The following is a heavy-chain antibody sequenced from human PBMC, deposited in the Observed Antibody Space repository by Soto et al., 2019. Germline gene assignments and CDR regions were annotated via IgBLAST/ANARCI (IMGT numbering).Heavy chain of an antibody. Sequence: ESGGGVVQPGRSLRLSCAASGFTFSTYGMHWVRQAPGKGLEWVAFISYDGRNTDFAESVKGRFTISRDNSKNTLFLQMNSLRVEDRAVYYCAKGYGGQRLTRGDAFDFWGQGTMVTVS. CDR3: AKGYGGQRLTRGDAFDF. CDR1: GFTFSTYG. J-gene: IGHJ3*01. V-gene: IGHV3-30*18. D-gene: IGHD2-2*01. CDR2: ISYDGRNT.